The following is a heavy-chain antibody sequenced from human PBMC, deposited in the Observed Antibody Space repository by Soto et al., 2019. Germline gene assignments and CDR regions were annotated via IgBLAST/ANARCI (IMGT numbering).Heavy chain of an antibody. J-gene: IGHJ1*01. CDR2: IYHSGNT. CDR1: GDSISAYNW. D-gene: IGHD3-22*01. V-gene: IGHV4-4*02. Sequence: PSETLSLTCAVSGDSISAYNWWGWVRQSPGKGLEWLGEIYHSGNTNYNPSLRGRILLSVDKSKNQFSLHLTSVTAADTAVYYCTKERGYFEGLGYVFFASWGQGTLVTVSS. CDR3: TKERGYFEGLGYVFFAS.